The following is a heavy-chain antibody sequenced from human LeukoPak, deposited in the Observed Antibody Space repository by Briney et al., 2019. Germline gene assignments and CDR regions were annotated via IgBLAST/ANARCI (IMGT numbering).Heavy chain of an antibody. D-gene: IGHD2-15*01. CDR2: INPAGSET. V-gene: IGHV3-7*01. Sequence: GGSLRLSCAASGFSFSAYWMTLVRQAPGTGLEGVANINPAGSETYYVDPVKGRFSISRDNAKNLVYLQMNSLRAEDTAVYHCARFGYVAAVDVWGQGTPVTVSS. CDR1: GFSFSAYW. CDR3: ARFGYVAAVDV. J-gene: IGHJ4*02.